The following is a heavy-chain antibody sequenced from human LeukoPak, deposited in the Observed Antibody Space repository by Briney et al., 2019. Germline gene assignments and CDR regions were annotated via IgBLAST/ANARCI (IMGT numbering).Heavy chain of an antibody. Sequence: SVKVSCKASGGTFSSYAISWVRQAPGQGLEWMGGVIPIFDTTNYAQNFQGRVTITTDESTSTAYMELSSLRSEDTAVYYCARGRGPNYYGSGSYTPTDFDYWGQGTLVTVSS. CDR3: ARGRGPNYYGSGSYTPTDFDY. D-gene: IGHD3-10*01. V-gene: IGHV1-69*05. CDR2: VIPIFDTT. CDR1: GGTFSSYA. J-gene: IGHJ4*02.